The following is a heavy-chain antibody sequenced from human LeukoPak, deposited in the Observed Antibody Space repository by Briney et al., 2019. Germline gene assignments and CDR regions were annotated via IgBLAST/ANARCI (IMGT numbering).Heavy chain of an antibody. D-gene: IGHD2/OR15-2a*01. CDR3: ARTSRWGLLGFDY. V-gene: IGHV1-2*02. CDR1: GYTFTSYG. Sequence: ASVKVSCKASGYTFTSYGISWVRQAPGQGLEWMGWINPNSGGTNYAQKFQGRVTMTRDTSISTAYMELSRLRSDDTAVYYCARTSRWGLLGFDYWGQGTLVTVSS. CDR2: INPNSGGT. J-gene: IGHJ4*02.